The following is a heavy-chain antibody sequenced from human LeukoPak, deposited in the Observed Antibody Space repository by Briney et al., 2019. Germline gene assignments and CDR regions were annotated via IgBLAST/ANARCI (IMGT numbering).Heavy chain of an antibody. V-gene: IGHV4-34*09. CDR1: GGSFSGYY. J-gene: IGHJ6*02. CDR3: ARDRMDSFLPGGKGMDV. CDR2: INHSGST. D-gene: IGHD3/OR15-3a*01. Sequence: SETLSLTCAVYGGSFSGYYWSWIRQPPGKGLEWIGEINHSGSTNYNPSLKSRVTISVDTSKNQFSLKLSSVTAADTAVYYCARDRMDSFLPGGKGMDVWGQGTTVTVSS.